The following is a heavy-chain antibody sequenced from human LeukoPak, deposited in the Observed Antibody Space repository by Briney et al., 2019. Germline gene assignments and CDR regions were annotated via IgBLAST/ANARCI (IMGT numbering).Heavy chain of an antibody. CDR3: AKVLGGFLEWLLIDY. J-gene: IGHJ4*02. D-gene: IGHD3-3*01. CDR1: GFTFSGYG. Sequence: GGSLRLSCAASGFTFSGYGMHWVRQAPGKGLEWVAVISYDGSNKYYADSVKGRFTISRDNSKNTLYLQMNSLRAEDTAVYYCAKVLGGFLEWLLIDYWGQGTLVTVSS. V-gene: IGHV3-30*18. CDR2: ISYDGSNK.